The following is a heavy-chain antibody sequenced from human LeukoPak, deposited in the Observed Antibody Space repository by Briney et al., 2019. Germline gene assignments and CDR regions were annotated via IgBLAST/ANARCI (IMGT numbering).Heavy chain of an antibody. CDR3: ARVSNDSSGYYGRYFDL. Sequence: RPSETLSLTCTVSGGSISSSTYYWGWIRQPPGKGLEWIGSINYSGSAYYNPSLKSRVTISVDTSKNQFSLKLSSVTAADTAVYYCARVSNDSSGYYGRYFDLWGRGTLVTVSS. J-gene: IGHJ2*01. D-gene: IGHD3-22*01. V-gene: IGHV4-39*07. CDR2: INYSGSA. CDR1: GGSISSSTYY.